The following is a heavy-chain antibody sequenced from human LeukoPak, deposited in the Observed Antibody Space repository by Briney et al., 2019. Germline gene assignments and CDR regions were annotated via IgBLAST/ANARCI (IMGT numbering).Heavy chain of an antibody. D-gene: IGHD6-13*01. V-gene: IGHV1-46*01. J-gene: IGHJ4*02. CDR2: INPSGGST. CDR1: GYTFTSYY. CDR3: ARGRSRIAAAGSPFDY. Sequence: ASVKVSCKASGYTFTSYYMHWVRQAPGQGLEWMGIINPSGGSTNYAQKFQGRVTMTRDMSTSTVYMELSSLRSDDTAVYYCARGRSRIAAAGSPFDYWGQGTLVTVSS.